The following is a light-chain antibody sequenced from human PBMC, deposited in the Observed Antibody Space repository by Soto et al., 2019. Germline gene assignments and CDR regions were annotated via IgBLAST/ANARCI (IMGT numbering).Light chain of an antibody. J-gene: IGLJ1*01. Sequence: QSVLTQPPSASGTPGQRVTISCFGSSSNIGSNSVSWYQQLPGTAPKLLIYSNNQRPSGVPDRFSGSKSGTSASLAISGLQSGDEADYYCAAWDDSLNGYVFGTGTKVTVL. CDR1: SSNIGSNS. CDR2: SNN. CDR3: AAWDDSLNGYV. V-gene: IGLV1-44*01.